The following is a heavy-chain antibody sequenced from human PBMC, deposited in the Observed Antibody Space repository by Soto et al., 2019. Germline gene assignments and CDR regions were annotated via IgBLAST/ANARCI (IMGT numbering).Heavy chain of an antibody. J-gene: IGHJ4*02. D-gene: IGHD4-17*01. CDR2: ISSSGSTI. CDR3: ASHPEYGDHYGGDY. Sequence: EVQLVESGGGLVQPGGSLRLSCAASGFTFSSYEMNWVRRAPGKGLEWVSYISSSGSTIYYADSLKGRFTISRDNAKNSLYLQMNRLRAEDTAVYYCASHPEYGDHYGGDYWGQGTLVTVSS. CDR1: GFTFSSYE. V-gene: IGHV3-48*03.